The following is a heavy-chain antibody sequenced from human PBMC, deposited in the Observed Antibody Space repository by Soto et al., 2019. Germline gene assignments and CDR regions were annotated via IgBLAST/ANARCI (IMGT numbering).Heavy chain of an antibody. V-gene: IGHV3-64D*08. J-gene: IGHJ3*02. CDR2: ITASGGKT. CDR3: AKGKERWLITAFDI. CDR1: GFTFNTFA. Sequence: HGGSLRLSCSASGFTFNTFAMHWVRQAPGKGLEYVSAITASGGKTYYADSVKGRFTTSRDNSKNTLYLQMNSLRTEDTAVYFCAKGKERWLITAFDIWGQGTMVTVSS. D-gene: IGHD6-19*01.